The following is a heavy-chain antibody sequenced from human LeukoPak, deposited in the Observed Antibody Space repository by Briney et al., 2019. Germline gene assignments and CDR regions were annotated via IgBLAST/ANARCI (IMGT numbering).Heavy chain of an antibody. CDR1: GFTFSSYS. Sequence: PGGSLRLSCAASGFTFSSYSMNWVRQAPGKGLEWVSSISSSSSYIYYADSVKGRFTISRDNAKNSLYLQMNSLRAEDTAVYYCAKDGRSQIVGDAFDIWGQGTMVTVSS. J-gene: IGHJ3*02. CDR3: AKDGRSQIVGDAFDI. D-gene: IGHD3-22*01. V-gene: IGHV3-21*01. CDR2: ISSSSSYI.